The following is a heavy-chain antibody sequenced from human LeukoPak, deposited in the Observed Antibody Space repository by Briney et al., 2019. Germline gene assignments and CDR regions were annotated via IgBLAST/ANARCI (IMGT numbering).Heavy chain of an antibody. V-gene: IGHV3-72*01. CDR1: GFTLSDQH. CDR3: ARAGGYGGSFDY. D-gene: IGHD4-23*01. Sequence: GGSLRLSCAASGFTLSDQHMDWVRQAPGKGLEWIGRSRNKGYSYTTEYAASVKGRFTVSRDDSKNSLYLQMNSLKTEDTAVFYCARAGGYGGSFDYWGQGILVTVSS. CDR2: SRNKGYSYTT. J-gene: IGHJ4*02.